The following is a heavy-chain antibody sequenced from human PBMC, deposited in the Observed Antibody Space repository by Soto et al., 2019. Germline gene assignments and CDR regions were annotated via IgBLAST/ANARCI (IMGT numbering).Heavy chain of an antibody. CDR1: GFTFHTYS. V-gene: IGHV3-21*01. D-gene: IGHD4-17*01. CDR3: ARARNDYGAWYYFDY. J-gene: IGHJ4*02. CDR2: ISPGSSNI. Sequence: EVQLVESGGGLVKPGGSLRLSCAVSGFTFHTYSMNWVRQAPGKGLEWVSSISPGSSNIYYAQSVKGRFPISRDNAKNSLSLQMNSLRAEDTAVYYCARARNDYGAWYYFDYWGQGTLVTVSS.